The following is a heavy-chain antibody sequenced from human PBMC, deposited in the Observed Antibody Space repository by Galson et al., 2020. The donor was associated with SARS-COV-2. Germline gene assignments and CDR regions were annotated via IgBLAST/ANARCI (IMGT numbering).Heavy chain of an antibody. Sequence: GGSLRLSCVGSGITLSNHWMKWVRHTPGKGLEWVAMIKQDGSISDYLDSVEGRFTISRDNAKNSLSLQMNSLRVDDTATYYCAGGSGFLIDLWGQGTLVTVSS. CDR3: AGGSGFLIDL. CDR2: IKQDGSIS. D-gene: IGHD6-19*01. J-gene: IGHJ5*02. V-gene: IGHV3-7*01. CDR1: GITLSNHW.